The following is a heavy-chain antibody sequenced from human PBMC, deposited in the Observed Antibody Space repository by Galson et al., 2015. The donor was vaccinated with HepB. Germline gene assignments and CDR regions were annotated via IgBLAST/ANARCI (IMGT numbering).Heavy chain of an antibody. D-gene: IGHD4-23*01. CDR2: INPNGGGT. CDR1: GYTFTGYY. Sequence: SVKVSCKASGYTFTGYYMHWVRQAPGQGLEWMGWINPNGGGTNFAQKFQDWVTMTRDTSISTAYMELNRLRSDDTAVYYCARSGPTTVVTHYYFDYWGQGTLVTVSS. V-gene: IGHV1-2*04. J-gene: IGHJ4*02. CDR3: ARSGPTTVVTHYYFDY.